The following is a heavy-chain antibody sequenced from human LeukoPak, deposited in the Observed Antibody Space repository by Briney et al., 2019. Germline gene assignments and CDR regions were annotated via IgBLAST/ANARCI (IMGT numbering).Heavy chain of an antibody. D-gene: IGHD3-22*01. CDR2: INSDGSST. CDR3: AKGLVHDTSGYYSDY. Sequence: GGSLRLSCAASGFTFSAFWMHWVRQAPGKGLVWVSRINSDGSSTTYADSVKGRFTVSRDNAKNTLYLQMDSLRAEDSAVYYCAKGLVHDTSGYYSDYWGQGILVTVSS. CDR1: GFTFSAFW. V-gene: IGHV3-74*01. J-gene: IGHJ4*02.